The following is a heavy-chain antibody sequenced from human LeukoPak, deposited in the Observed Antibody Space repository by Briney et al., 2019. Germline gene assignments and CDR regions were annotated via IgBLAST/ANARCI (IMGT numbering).Heavy chain of an antibody. J-gene: IGHJ6*02. CDR3: ARLAVAGIGSSYYYYYGMDV. Sequence: ALVKVSCKASGGTFSSYAISWVRQAPGQGLEWIGGIIPIFGTANYAQKFQGRVTITADESTSTAYMELSSLRSEDTAVYYCARLAVAGIGSSYYYYYGMDVWGQGTTVTVSS. V-gene: IGHV1-69*13. D-gene: IGHD6-19*01. CDR2: IIPIFGTA. CDR1: GGTFSSYA.